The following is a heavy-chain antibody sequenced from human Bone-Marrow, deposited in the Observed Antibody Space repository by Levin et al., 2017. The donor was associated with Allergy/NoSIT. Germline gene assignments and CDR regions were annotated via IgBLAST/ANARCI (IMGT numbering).Heavy chain of an antibody. CDR2: ISGSSSYT. CDR1: GFTFSDYY. J-gene: IGHJ4*02. CDR3: ARTPGSYSFDY. D-gene: IGHD3-10*01. V-gene: IGHV3-11*03. Sequence: LSLTCAASGFTFSDYYMSWIRQAPGKGLEWVSYISGSSSYTNYADSVKGRFTISRDNAKNSLYLQMNSLRAEDTAVYYCARTPGSYSFDYWGQGTLVTVSS.